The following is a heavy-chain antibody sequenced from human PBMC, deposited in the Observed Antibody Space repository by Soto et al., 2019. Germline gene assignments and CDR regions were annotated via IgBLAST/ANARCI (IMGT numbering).Heavy chain of an antibody. D-gene: IGHD5-18*01. CDR1: GGSISSGGYS. CDR2: IYHSGST. V-gene: IGHV4-30-2*01. CDR3: ARGWGKDTPMTA. Sequence: QLQLQESGSGLVKPSQTLSLTCAVSGGSISSGGYSWSWIRQPPGKGLEWIGYIYHSGSTYYNPSLKGRVTISGDRSKNQFSLQMSSVTAADTAVYYCARGWGKDTPMTAWGQGTLVTVSS. J-gene: IGHJ4*02.